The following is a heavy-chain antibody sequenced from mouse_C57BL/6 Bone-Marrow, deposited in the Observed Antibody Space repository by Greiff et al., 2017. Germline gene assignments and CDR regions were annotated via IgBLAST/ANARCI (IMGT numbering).Heavy chain of an antibody. CDR3: SRQVTTVLATKYFDV. CDR2: ISGGGGNT. CDR1: GFTFSSYT. Sequence: EVMLVESGGGLVKPGGSLKLSCAASGFTFSSYTMSWVRQTPEKRLQWVAAISGGGGNTYSPDSVKGRFTISRDNDKNILYLQMSSLRSEYTALYYFSRQVTTVLATKYFDVWGTGTTVTVSA. J-gene: IGHJ1*03. D-gene: IGHD1-1*01. V-gene: IGHV5-9*01.